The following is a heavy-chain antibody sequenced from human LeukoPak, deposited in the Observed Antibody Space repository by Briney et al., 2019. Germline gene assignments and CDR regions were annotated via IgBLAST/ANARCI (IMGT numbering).Heavy chain of an antibody. CDR1: GFTFSTYW. V-gene: IGHV3-7*01. CDR2: IKQDGSAK. D-gene: IGHD2-15*01. CDR3: ARSCSGGSCYDY. J-gene: IGHJ4*02. Sequence: GGSLRLSCAASGFTFSTYWMTWVRQAPGKGLEWVANIKQDGSAKYYVDSVKGRFTISRDNSKNTLYLQMNSLRAEDTAVYYCARSCSGGSCYDYWGQGTLVTVSS.